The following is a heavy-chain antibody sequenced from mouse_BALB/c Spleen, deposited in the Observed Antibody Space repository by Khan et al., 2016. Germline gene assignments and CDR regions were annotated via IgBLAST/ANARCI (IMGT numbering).Heavy chain of an antibody. CDR1: GFNIKDTY. D-gene: IGHD2-4*01. CDR3: ARSPYDYDVGFAY. CDR2: IDPANGNT. V-gene: IGHV14-3*02. J-gene: IGHJ3*01. Sequence: VQLKQSGAELVKPGASVKLSCTAAGFNIKDTYMHWVKQRPEQGLEWIGRIDPANGNTKYDPKFQGKATITADTSSNTAYLPLSSLPSEDTAVYSCARSPYDYDVGFAYWGRGTLVTVSA.